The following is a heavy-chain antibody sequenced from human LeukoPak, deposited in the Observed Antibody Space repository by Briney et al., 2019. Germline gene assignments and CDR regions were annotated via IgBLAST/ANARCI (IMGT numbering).Heavy chain of an antibody. CDR1: GFTFSNYW. Sequence: GGSLRLSCAASGFTFSNYWMQWVRQAPGKGLVWVSRIKADGTATTYADSVEGRFTISRDNAKNTLYLQMNSLRAEDTAVYYCAKDFGDTAMAYWGQGTLVTVSS. D-gene: IGHD5-18*01. CDR3: AKDFGDTAMAY. J-gene: IGHJ4*02. V-gene: IGHV3-74*03. CDR2: IKADGTAT.